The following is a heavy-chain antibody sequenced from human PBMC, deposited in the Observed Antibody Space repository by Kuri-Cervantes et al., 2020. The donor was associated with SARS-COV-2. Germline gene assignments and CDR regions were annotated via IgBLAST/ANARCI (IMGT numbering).Heavy chain of an antibody. V-gene: IGHV4-34*01. CDR1: GGSFSGYK. Sequence: GSLRLSCAVYGGSFSGYKWNWIRQPPGKGLEWIGEINHSGSTNYNPSLKSRVTMSVDTSRNQLSLKLNSLAAADTAVYYCARVPEGGYSFQHWGQGTLVTVSS. CDR2: INHSGST. CDR3: ARVPEGGYSFQH. D-gene: IGHD6-13*01. J-gene: IGHJ1*01.